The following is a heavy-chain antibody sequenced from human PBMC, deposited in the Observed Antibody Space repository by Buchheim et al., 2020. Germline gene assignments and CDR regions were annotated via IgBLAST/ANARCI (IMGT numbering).Heavy chain of an antibody. Sequence: EVQLVESGGGLVQPGGSLRLSCTASGFTFSSYEMTWVRQAPGEGLEWVSTISSSGSSTYYADSVKGRFTTSRDNSKNTLSLQMSSLRVDDTAVYYCARDVNGGYWGQGTL. D-gene: IGHD2-8*01. CDR2: ISSSGSST. J-gene: IGHJ4*02. CDR1: GFTFSSYE. CDR3: ARDVNGGY. V-gene: IGHV3-48*03.